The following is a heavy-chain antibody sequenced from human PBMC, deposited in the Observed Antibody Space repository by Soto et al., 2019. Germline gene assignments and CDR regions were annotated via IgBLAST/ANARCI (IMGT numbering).Heavy chain of an antibody. V-gene: IGHV4-59*01. CDR1: GGSISNSY. D-gene: IGHD3-3*01. J-gene: IGHJ5*02. Sequence: SETLSLTCTVSGGSISNSYWTWIRQTPGKGLEWIGYIYYTGSANYNPSLKSRVTISVDKSKTQFSLKLSSVTAADTAVYYCARVRPDFAFWSGPPQGSIAQQFDPWGQGTPVTVSS. CDR3: ARVRPDFAFWSGPPQGSIAQQFDP. CDR2: IYYTGSA.